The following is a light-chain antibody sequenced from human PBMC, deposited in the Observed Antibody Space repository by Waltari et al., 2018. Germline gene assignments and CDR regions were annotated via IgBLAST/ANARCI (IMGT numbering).Light chain of an antibody. Sequence: AIQVTQSPSSLSASVGDRVTITCRASQGIRKDLGWYQQKPGKAPRLLIYAASNLESGVPSRFSGSGSGTDFTPSISSLQPEDFATYYCLQDFAYPRTFGQGTKVEIK. CDR2: AAS. CDR1: QGIRKD. CDR3: LQDFAYPRT. V-gene: IGKV1-6*01. J-gene: IGKJ1*01.